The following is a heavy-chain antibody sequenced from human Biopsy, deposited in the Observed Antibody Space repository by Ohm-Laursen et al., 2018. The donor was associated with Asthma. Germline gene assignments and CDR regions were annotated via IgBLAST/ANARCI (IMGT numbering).Heavy chain of an antibody. CDR3: ARTFHFWSPYHAEHYQL. J-gene: IGHJ1*01. CDR2: IKHDGTEN. Sequence: SLRLSCAASGFSLGDYWMSWVRQVPGKGLEWVANIKHDGTENNHVDSLKGRFTISRDNAKNSLYLQMNSLRAEDTAVYYCARTFHFWSPYHAEHYQLWGQGTLVTVSS. D-gene: IGHD3-3*02. CDR1: GFSLGDYW. V-gene: IGHV3-7*01.